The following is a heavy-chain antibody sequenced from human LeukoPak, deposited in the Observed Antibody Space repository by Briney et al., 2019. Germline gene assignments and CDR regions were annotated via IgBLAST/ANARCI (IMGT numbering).Heavy chain of an antibody. CDR1: GFTFSNHG. J-gene: IGHJ4*02. Sequence: GGTLRLSCAASGFTFSNHGMNWVRQAPGKGLEWVSGISPSGDITYYADSVKGRFTISRDNSKNTLYLEVISLTAEDTAVYYCAKDDAWLRFGEWSQGTLVTVSS. CDR2: ISPSGDIT. V-gene: IGHV3-23*01. D-gene: IGHD3-10*01. CDR3: AKDDAWLRFGE.